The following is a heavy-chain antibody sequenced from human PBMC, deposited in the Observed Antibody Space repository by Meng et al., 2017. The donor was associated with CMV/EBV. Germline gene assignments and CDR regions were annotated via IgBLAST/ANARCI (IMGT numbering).Heavy chain of an antibody. CDR2: INPSGGST. D-gene: IGHD3-3*01. J-gene: IGHJ5*02. Sequence: TLTSYYMHWVRQAPGQGLEWMGIINPSGGSTSYAQKFQGRVTMTRDTSTSTVYMELSSLRSEDTAVYYCARDAYYDFWSGYINWFDPWGQGTLVTVSS. V-gene: IGHV1-46*01. CDR3: ARDAYYDFWSGYINWFDP. CDR1: TLTSYY.